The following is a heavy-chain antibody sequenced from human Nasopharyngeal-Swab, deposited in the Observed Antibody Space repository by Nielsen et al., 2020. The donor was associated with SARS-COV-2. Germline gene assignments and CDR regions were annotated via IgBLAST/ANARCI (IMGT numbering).Heavy chain of an antibody. CDR3: ARAIKIFGAVVGSFDP. V-gene: IGHV4-39*07. D-gene: IGHD3-3*01. CDR2: IYYNGIT. J-gene: IGHJ5*02. CDR1: GGSMTSNNYY. Sequence: SETLSLTCSVSGGSMTSNNYYWVWIRQPPEKGLEWIGNIYYNGITYYNPSLKSRVTISLDTSKSQFSLKLTSVTAADTAVYYCARAIKIFGAVVGSFDPWGQGTLVTVFS.